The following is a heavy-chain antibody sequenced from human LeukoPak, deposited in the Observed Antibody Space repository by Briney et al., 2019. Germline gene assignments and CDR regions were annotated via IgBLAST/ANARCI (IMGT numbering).Heavy chain of an antibody. CDR3: AKDRDGYSYGFGPIDY. J-gene: IGHJ4*02. Sequence: GRSLRLSCAASGFTFSSYGMHWVRQAPGKGLEWVALISYDGGNKYYADSVKGRFTISRDNSKNTLYLQMNSLRAEDTAVYYCAKDRDGYSYGFGPIDYWGQGTMVTVSS. CDR2: ISYDGGNK. D-gene: IGHD5-18*01. V-gene: IGHV3-30*18. CDR1: GFTFSSYG.